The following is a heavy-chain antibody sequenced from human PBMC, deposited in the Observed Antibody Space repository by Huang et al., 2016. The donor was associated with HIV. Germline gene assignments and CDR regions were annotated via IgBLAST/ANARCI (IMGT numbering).Heavy chain of an antibody. V-gene: IGHV4-39*01. CDR3: ARHFSYYDSSGYTPWDAFDI. J-gene: IGHJ3*02. CDR2: IYHSGST. Sequence: QLQLQGSGPGLVQPSETLSLTCTVSGGSITSSSYYWGWIRQPPGKGLEWVGSIYHSGSTEYNPSLRSRVTVSVDTSKNQFSLKLSSVTAADTAVYYCARHFSYYDSSGYTPWDAFDIWGQGTMVTVSS. CDR1: GGSITSSSYY. D-gene: IGHD3-22*01.